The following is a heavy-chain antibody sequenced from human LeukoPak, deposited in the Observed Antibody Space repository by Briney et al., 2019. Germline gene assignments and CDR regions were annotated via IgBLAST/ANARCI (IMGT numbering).Heavy chain of an antibody. CDR3: GRVGLELHMDV. J-gene: IGHJ6*03. CDR2: IYYSGST. D-gene: IGHD1-7*01. CDR1: GGSISSHY. V-gene: IGHV4-59*11. Sequence: PSETLSLTCTVSGGSISSHYWSRIRPPPGKGLEWIGYIYYSGSTNYNPSLKSRVTISVDTSKNQFSLKLSSVTAADTAVYYCGRVGLELHMDVWGKGTTVTVSS.